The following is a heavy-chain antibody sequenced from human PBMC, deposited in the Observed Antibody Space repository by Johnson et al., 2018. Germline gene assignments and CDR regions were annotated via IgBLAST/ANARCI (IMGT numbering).Heavy chain of an antibody. Sequence: VQLVQSGGGLVQPGRSLRLSCAASGFTFDDYAMHWVRQVPGKGLEWVSGISWNSGSIGYADSVKGRFTISRDNAKNSLYLQMNSLRAEDTALYYCAKDPATVNYYGSWKQTYYFYGMDVWGQGTTVTVSS. D-gene: IGHD3-10*01. CDR2: ISWNSGSI. V-gene: IGHV3-9*01. J-gene: IGHJ6*02. CDR3: AKDPATVNYYGSWKQTYYFYGMDV. CDR1: GFTFDDYA.